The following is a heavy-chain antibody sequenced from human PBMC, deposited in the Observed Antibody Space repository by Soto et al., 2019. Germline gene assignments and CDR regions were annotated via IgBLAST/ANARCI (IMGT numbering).Heavy chain of an antibody. J-gene: IGHJ2*01. D-gene: IGHD2-8*01. CDR3: AKDSSLSGLMVYASVSWYLYL. Sequence: QVQLVESGGGVVQPGRSLRLSCAASGFTFSSYGMHWVRQAPGKGLEWVAVISSDGSNKYYADSVKGRFIISRDKYKNTLYLQRNRLRVADTAVDYCAKDSSLSGLMVYASVSWYLYLWGRGTLVTFAS. CDR1: GFTFSSYG. V-gene: IGHV3-30*18. CDR2: ISSDGSNK.